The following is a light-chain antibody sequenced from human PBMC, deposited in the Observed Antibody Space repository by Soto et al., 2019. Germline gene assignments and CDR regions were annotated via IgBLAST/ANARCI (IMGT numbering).Light chain of an antibody. CDR1: QSISTW. CDR2: KAS. Sequence: DIQMTQSPSTLSASVGDRVTITCRASQSISTWLAWYQQKPGKAPKLLIYKASSLEGGVPSRFGGSGSGTLFNITISSLHTDDFATYYCQQYNNYPLTFGGGTKVDIK. V-gene: IGKV1-5*03. J-gene: IGKJ4*01. CDR3: QQYNNYPLT.